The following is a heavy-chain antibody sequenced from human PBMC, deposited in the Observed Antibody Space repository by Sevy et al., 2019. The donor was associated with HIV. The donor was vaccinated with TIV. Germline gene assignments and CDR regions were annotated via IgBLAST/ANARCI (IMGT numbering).Heavy chain of an antibody. J-gene: IGHJ3*02. CDR2: ISYDGSNK. D-gene: IGHD3-22*01. CDR3: ARDSPTYCYDSSGSRGAFDI. V-gene: IGHV3-30-3*01. Sequence: GGYLRLSCAASGFTFSSYAMHWVRQAPGKGLEWVAVISYDGSNKYYADSVKGRFTMSRDNSKNMLYLQMNSLRAEDTAVYYCARDSPTYCYDSSGSRGAFDIWGQGTMVTVS. CDR1: GFTFSSYA.